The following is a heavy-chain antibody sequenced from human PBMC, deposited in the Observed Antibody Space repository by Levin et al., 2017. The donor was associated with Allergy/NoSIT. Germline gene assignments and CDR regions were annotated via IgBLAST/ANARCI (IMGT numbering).Heavy chain of an antibody. CDR2: IYHSGST. CDR3: ASRIPLHDAFDS. Sequence: SETLSLTCAVSGGSISSGGYSWSWIRQPPGKGLEWIGYIYHSGSTYYNPSLKSRVTISVDRSKNQFSLKLSSVTAADTAVYYCASRIPLHDAFDSWGQGTMVTVSS. V-gene: IGHV4-30-2*01. CDR1: GGSISSGGYS. J-gene: IGHJ3*02.